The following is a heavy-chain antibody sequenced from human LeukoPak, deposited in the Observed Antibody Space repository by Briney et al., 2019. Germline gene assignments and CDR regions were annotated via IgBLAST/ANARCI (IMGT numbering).Heavy chain of an antibody. CDR2: VYPRDGST. J-gene: IGHJ4*02. V-gene: IGHV1-46*01. CDR1: GYTFTSNY. CDR3: ARHQEGFDY. Sequence: ASVKVSCKASGYTFTSNYIHWVRQAPGQGLEWMGMVYPRDGSTSYAQKFQGRVTVTRDTSTSTVHMELSGLRSEDTAVYYCARHQEGFDYWGQGTLVTVSS.